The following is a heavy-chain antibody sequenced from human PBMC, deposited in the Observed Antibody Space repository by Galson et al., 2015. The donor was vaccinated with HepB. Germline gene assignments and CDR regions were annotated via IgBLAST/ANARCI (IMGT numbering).Heavy chain of an antibody. CDR3: ARGYRGKAAGFFDY. CDR2: ISPYNANT. Sequence: SVKVSCKASGLTTYAINWVRQAPGQGLEWMGWISPYNANTNYARKFQGRVTMTTDTSTRTAYMELRSLRSDDTAVYYCARGYRGKAAGFFDYWGQGTLVTVSS. J-gene: IGHJ4*02. D-gene: IGHD6-13*01. CDR1: GLTTYA. V-gene: IGHV1-18*01.